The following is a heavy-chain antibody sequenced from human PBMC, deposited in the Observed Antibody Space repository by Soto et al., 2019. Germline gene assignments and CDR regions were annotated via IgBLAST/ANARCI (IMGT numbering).Heavy chain of an antibody. CDR3: ATTIEHRPNYYYMDV. CDR2: IYPGDSDT. D-gene: IGHD1-26*01. V-gene: IGHV5-51*01. J-gene: IGHJ6*03. Sequence: GESLKISFKGSGYSFTSYWIGWVRQMPGKGLEWMGIIYPGDSDTRYSPSFQGQVTISADKSISTAYLQWSSLKASDTAMYYCATTIEHRPNYYYMDVWGKGTTVTVSS. CDR1: GYSFTSYW.